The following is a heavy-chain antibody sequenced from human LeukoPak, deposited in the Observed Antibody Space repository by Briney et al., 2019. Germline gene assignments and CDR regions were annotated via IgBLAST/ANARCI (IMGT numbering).Heavy chain of an antibody. Sequence: PGGSLRLSCAASGFTFSSYSMNWVRQAPGKGLVWVSSISSTSTYIYYADSLKGRFTISRDNAKNSLFLQMNSLRAEDTAVYYCARAPGIMVRGVYWYFDLWGRGTLVTVSS. CDR1: GFTFSSYS. D-gene: IGHD3-10*01. V-gene: IGHV3-21*01. J-gene: IGHJ2*01. CDR2: ISSTSTYI. CDR3: ARAPGIMVRGVYWYFDL.